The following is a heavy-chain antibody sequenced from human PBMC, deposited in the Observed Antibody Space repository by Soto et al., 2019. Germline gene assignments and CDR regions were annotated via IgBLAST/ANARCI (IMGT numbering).Heavy chain of an antibody. CDR2: ISGSGGST. CDR1: GFTFSSYA. D-gene: IGHD3-9*01. CDR3: AKKRDYDILTGYYYFDY. J-gene: IGHJ4*02. Sequence: GGSLRLSCAASGFTFSSYAMSWVRQAPGKGLEWVSAISGSGGSTYYADSVKGRFTISRDNSKNTLYLQMNSLRAEDTAVYYCAKKRDYDILTGYYYFDYWGQGTLVTVSS. V-gene: IGHV3-23*01.